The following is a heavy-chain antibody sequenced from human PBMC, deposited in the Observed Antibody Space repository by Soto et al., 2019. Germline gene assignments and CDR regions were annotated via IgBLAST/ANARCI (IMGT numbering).Heavy chain of an antibody. CDR2: VYYSGTT. Sequence: SETLSLTCTVSGGSIRNGDYYWGWIRQPPGKGLEWIGYVYYSGTTYSHPSLNSRVSTSVDTSENQFSLRLTSVTAADTAVYYCVTVNLVGAAYYFDYWGPGTLVTVSS. CDR1: GGSIRNGDYY. CDR3: VTVNLVGAAYYFDY. D-gene: IGHD1-26*01. V-gene: IGHV4-30-4*01. J-gene: IGHJ4*02.